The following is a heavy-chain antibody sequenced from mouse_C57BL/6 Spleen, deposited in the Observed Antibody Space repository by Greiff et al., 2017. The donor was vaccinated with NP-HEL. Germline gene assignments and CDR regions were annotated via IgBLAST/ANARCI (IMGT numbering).Heavy chain of an antibody. V-gene: IGHV14-2*01. CDR1: GFNIKDYY. Sequence: EVKLVESGAELVKPGASVKLSCTASGFNIKDYYMHWVKQRTEQGLEWIGRIDPEDGETKYAPKFQGKATITADTSSNTAYLQLSSLTSEDTAVYYCARSLYDGYYVGAMDYWGQGTSVTVSS. D-gene: IGHD2-3*01. J-gene: IGHJ4*01. CDR2: IDPEDGET. CDR3: ARSLYDGYYVGAMDY.